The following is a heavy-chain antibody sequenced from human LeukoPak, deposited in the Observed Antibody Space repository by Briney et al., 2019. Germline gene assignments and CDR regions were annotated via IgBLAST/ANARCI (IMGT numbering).Heavy chain of an antibody. CDR1: GFSFSDYY. CDR3: AKDIVAAGLFFDY. V-gene: IGHV3-11*01. Sequence: GGSPRLSCAASGFSFSDYYMGWIRQAPGKGLDWVSFISSSSSGSTTYYADSVKGRFTISRDNAKNSLYLQMDSLRAEDTAVYYCAKDIVAAGLFFDYWGQGTLVTVSS. J-gene: IGHJ4*02. D-gene: IGHD6-13*01. CDR2: ISSSSSGSTT.